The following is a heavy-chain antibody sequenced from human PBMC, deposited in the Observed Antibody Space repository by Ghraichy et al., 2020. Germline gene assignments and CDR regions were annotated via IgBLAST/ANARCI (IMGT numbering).Heavy chain of an antibody. CDR3: ASYIY. V-gene: IGHV3-21*06. CDR2: ISSSGSDI. J-gene: IGHJ4*02. Sequence: GGSLRLSCAASGFGFSSFNMNWFRQAPEKGLEWVSAISSSGSDIYYADSVKGRFTISRDNAKNSLFLQMNSLSAEDTAVYFCASYIYWGQGILVTVSS. CDR1: GFGFSSFN.